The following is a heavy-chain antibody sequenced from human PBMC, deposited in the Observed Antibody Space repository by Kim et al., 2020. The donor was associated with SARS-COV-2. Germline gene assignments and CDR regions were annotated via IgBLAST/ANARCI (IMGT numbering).Heavy chain of an antibody. CDR3: ARDEEY. V-gene: IGHV1-3*01. Sequence: ASVKVSCKTSGYTFATYGLHWVRQAPGQRLEWMGWLYPGNGDTKFSQKFQGRITITRDTSASTAYMELNSLMSEDTAVYYCARDEEYWGQGTLVTVSS. CDR1: GYTFATYG. J-gene: IGHJ4*02. CDR2: LYPGNGDT.